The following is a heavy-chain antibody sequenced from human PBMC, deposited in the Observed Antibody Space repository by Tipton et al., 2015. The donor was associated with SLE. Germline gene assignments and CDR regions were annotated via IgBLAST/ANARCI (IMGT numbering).Heavy chain of an antibody. J-gene: IGHJ5*02. CDR1: DASISADY. V-gene: IGHV4-59*08. CDR2: FFNSERP. Sequence: TLSLTCTVSDASISADYWSWIRQFPGKGLEWIGYFFNSERPLYNPSLKSRVTMSVDMSKNQFSLKLNSVTVTDAAVYYCARASFIVGSTTFWFDPWGQGTQVIVSS. D-gene: IGHD1-26*01. CDR3: ARASFIVGSTTFWFDP.